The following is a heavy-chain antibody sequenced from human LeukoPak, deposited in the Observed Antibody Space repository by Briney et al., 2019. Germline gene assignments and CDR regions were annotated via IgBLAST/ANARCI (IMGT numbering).Heavy chain of an antibody. V-gene: IGHV4-39*01. CDR2: IYYSAST. D-gene: IGHD6-6*01. Sequence: PSETLSLTCTVSGGSISSSSYYWGWIRQPPGKGLEWIGSIYYSASTYYNPSLKSRVTISVDTSKNQFSLKLSSVTAADTAVYYCARPGSIAAHPFDYWGQGTLVTVSS. CDR3: ARPGSIAAHPFDY. CDR1: GGSISSSSYY. J-gene: IGHJ4*02.